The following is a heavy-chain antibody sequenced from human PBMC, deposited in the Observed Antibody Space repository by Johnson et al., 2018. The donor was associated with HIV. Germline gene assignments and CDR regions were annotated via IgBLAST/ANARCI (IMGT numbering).Heavy chain of an antibody. J-gene: IGHJ3*02. CDR3: ARVKTPAGPRGPGAFDI. CDR1: EFSLSNYA. CDR2: ISYDAGNK. Sequence: VQLLESGGGVVQPGRSLRIYCAVSEFSLSNYAMHWVRLAPGKGLQWMAVISYDAGNKYYADSVKGRFTISRDNSKNTLYLQMNSLRAEDTAVYYCARVKTPAGPRGPGAFDIWGQGTMVTVSS. D-gene: IGHD6-25*01. V-gene: IGHV3-30*04.